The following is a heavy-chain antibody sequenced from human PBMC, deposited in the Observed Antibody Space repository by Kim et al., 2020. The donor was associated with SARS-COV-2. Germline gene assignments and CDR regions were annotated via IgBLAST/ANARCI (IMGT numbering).Heavy chain of an antibody. D-gene: IGHD7-27*01. Sequence: GGSLRLSCAASGFTFSSYAMHWVRQAPGKGLEWVAVISYDGSNKYYADSVKGRFTISRDNSKNTLYLQMNSLRAEDTAVYYCASPNWDWDYYYGMDVWGQGTTVTVSS. CDR3: ASPNWDWDYYYGMDV. CDR2: ISYDGSNK. V-gene: IGHV3-30*04. CDR1: GFTFSSYA. J-gene: IGHJ6*02.